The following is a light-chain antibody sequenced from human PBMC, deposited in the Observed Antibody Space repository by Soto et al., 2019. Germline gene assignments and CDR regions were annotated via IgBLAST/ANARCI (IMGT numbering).Light chain of an antibody. CDR1: QSISSY. V-gene: IGKV1-39*01. CDR2: AAS. CDR3: QQSYSTRYT. J-gene: IGKJ2*01. Sequence: DIQMTQSPSSLSASLGDRVTITCRASQSISSYLNWYQQKPGKAPKLLIYAASSLQSGVPSRFSGSGSGTDFTLTISSLQPEDFATYYCQQSYSTRYTFGQGTKVDIK.